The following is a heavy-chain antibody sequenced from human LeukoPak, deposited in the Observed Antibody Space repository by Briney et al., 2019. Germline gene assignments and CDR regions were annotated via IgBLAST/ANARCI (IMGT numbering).Heavy chain of an antibody. D-gene: IGHD2-8*01. CDR1: GFTFSSYE. Sequence: PGGSLRLSCAASGFTFSSYEMNWVRQAPGKGLEWVSYISSSGSTIYYADSVKGRFTISRDNAKNSLYLQMYSLRAEDTAVYYCARVMMGRAGAFDIWGQGTMVTVSS. J-gene: IGHJ3*02. CDR3: ARVMMGRAGAFDI. V-gene: IGHV3-48*03. CDR2: ISSSGSTI.